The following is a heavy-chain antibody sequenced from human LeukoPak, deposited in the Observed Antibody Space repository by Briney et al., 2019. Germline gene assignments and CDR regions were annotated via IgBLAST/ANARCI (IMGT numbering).Heavy chain of an antibody. CDR2: ISGSGGSK. D-gene: IGHD6-19*01. V-gene: IGHV3-23*01. CDR1: GFAFSSYA. CDR3: AKDREWLVAGLKDY. Sequence: GGSLRLSCAASGFAFSSYAMSWVRQAPGKGLEWVSAISGSGGSKYYADSVKGRFTISRDNSKNTLYLQMNSLRAEDTAVYYCAKDREWLVAGLKDYWGQGTLVTVSS. J-gene: IGHJ4*02.